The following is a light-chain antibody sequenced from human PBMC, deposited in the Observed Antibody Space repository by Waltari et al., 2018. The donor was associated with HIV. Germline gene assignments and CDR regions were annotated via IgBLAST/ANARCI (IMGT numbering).Light chain of an antibody. CDR3: QAWDSSTVL. V-gene: IGLV3-1*01. Sequence: SHELTQPPSVSVYPGQTASTTVSGASLVDKYASWYQQKPGQSPVLVIYQDDKRPSGIPERFSGSNSGNTATLTITGTQAMDEADYYCQAWDSSTVLFGGGTKLTVL. J-gene: IGLJ2*01. CDR2: QDD. CDR1: SLVDKY.